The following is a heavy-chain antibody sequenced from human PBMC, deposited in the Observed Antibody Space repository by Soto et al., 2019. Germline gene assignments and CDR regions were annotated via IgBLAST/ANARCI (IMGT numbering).Heavy chain of an antibody. V-gene: IGHV3-15*01. CDR2: IKSKGGGGTT. CDR3: AADLPNYGSGEFDD. CDR1: GFTCNTAW. D-gene: IGHD3-10*01. J-gene: IGHJ4*02. Sequence: GGSLRLSCAASGFTCNTAWMSWVRQAPGKGLQWVGRIKSKGGGGTTDYAAPVKGRFTISRDDSENTVYLQMNSLKVEDTAVYYCAADLPNYGSGEFDDSGLGTLVTVSS.